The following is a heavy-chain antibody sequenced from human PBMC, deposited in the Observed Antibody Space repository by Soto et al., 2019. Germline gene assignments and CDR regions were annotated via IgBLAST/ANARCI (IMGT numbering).Heavy chain of an antibody. V-gene: IGHV4-30-2*01. Sequence: PSEALSLICAVSGGSISSGGYSWSWIRQPPGKGLEWIGYIYHSGSTYYNPSLKSRVTISVDRSKNQFSLKLSSVTAADTAVYYCARLPYYYDSSGYSSYYYGMDVWGQGTTVTVSS. CDR3: ARLPYYYDSSGYSSYYYGMDV. D-gene: IGHD3-22*01. CDR2: IYHSGST. J-gene: IGHJ6*02. CDR1: GGSISSGGYS.